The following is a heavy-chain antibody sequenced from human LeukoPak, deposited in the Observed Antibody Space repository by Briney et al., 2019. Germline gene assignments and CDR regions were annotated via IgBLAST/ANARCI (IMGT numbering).Heavy chain of an antibody. CDR2: IYPGDSDT. CDR1: GYSFTSYW. CDR3: ARRGVVVAYGMDV. J-gene: IGHJ6*02. Sequence: GESLKISCKGSGYSFTSYWIGWVRQMPGKGLEWMGIIYPGDSDTRYSPSFQGQVTISADKSISTAYLRWSSLKASDTAMYYCARRGVVVAYGMDVWGQGTTVTVSS. D-gene: IGHD2-15*01. V-gene: IGHV5-51*01.